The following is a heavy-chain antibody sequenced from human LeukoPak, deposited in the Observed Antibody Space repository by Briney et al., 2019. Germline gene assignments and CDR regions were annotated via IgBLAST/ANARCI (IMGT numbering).Heavy chain of an antibody. CDR1: GFTFSSYG. CDR3: AKGITMARGVILYFDY. J-gene: IGHJ4*02. V-gene: IGHV3-23*01. CDR2: ISGSGGST. Sequence: GSLRLSCAASGFTFSSYGMSWVRQAPGKGLEWVSAISGSGGSTYYADSVKGRFTISRDNSKNTLYLQMNSLRAEDTAVYYCAKGITMARGVILYFDYWGQGTLVTVSS. D-gene: IGHD3-10*01.